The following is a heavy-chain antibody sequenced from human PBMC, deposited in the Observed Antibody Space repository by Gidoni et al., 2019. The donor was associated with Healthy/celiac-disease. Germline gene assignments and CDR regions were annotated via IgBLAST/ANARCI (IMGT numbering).Heavy chain of an antibody. CDR1: GGSISSSSYY. V-gene: IGHV4-39*01. CDR2: IYYSGST. D-gene: IGHD3-9*01. J-gene: IGHJ4*02. Sequence: QLQLQESGPGLVKPSETLSLTCTVSGGSISSSSYYWGWIRQPPGKGLEWIGSIYYSGSTYYNPSLKSRVTISVDTSKNQFSLKLSSVTAADTAVYYCARHDHDISTGYYTRDYWGQGTLVTVSS. CDR3: ARHDHDISTGYYTRDY.